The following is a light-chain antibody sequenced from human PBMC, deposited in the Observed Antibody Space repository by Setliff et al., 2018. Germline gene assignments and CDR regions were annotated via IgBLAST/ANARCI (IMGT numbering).Light chain of an antibody. Sequence: QSALTQPASVSGSPGQSITISCTGTTSDVGGYNYVSWYQQHPGKAPKLMIYDVTNRPSGVSNRFSGSKSGNTASLTISGLQAEDEADYYCTSYTRTFNYVFGTGTKVTVL. J-gene: IGLJ1*01. CDR3: TSYTRTFNYV. CDR2: DVT. V-gene: IGLV2-14*01. CDR1: TSDVGGYNY.